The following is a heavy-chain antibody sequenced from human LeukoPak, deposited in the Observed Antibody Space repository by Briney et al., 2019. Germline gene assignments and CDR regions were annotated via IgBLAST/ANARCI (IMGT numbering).Heavy chain of an antibody. Sequence: SETLSLTCAVYGGSFSGYYWSWIRQPPGKGLEWIGEINHSGSTNYNPSLKSRVTISVDTSKNQFSLKLSSVTAADTAVYYCARAPYYYDSSGYYYDDAFDIWGQGTMVTLSS. D-gene: IGHD3-22*01. CDR3: ARAPYYYDSSGYYYDDAFDI. J-gene: IGHJ3*02. CDR2: INHSGST. CDR1: GGSFSGYY. V-gene: IGHV4-34*01.